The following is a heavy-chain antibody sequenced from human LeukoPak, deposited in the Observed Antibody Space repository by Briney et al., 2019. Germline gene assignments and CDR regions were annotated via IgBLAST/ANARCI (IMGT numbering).Heavy chain of an antibody. CDR1: GYTFTAYY. CDR3: ARGDYYDSSALLRY. J-gene: IGHJ4*02. Sequence: ASVKVSRKASGYTFTAYYIHWVRQAPGQGLEWMGWISPNSGGTIYAQKFQGRVTMTRDTSTSTAYMELSRLRSDDTAVYYCARGDYYDSSALLRYWGQGTLVTVSS. CDR2: ISPNSGGT. D-gene: IGHD3-22*01. V-gene: IGHV1-2*02.